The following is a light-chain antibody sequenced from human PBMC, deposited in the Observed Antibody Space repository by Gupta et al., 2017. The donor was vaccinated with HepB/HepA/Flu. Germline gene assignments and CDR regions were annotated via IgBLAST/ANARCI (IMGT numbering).Light chain of an antibody. Sequence: QLVLTQSPSASASLGASVKLTCTLSSGHSSYAIAWHQQQPEKGPRYLMNLKSDGSHSKGDGIPDRFSGSSSGAERYLTISSLQAEDEADYYCQTWGTGTVLFGGGIKQTVL. CDR3: QTWGTGTVL. V-gene: IGLV4-69*01. CDR2: LKSDGSH. J-gene: IGLJ2*01. CDR1: SGHSSYA.